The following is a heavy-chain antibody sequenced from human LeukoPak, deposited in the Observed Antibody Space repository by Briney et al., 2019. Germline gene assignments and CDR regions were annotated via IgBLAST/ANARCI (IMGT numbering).Heavy chain of an antibody. J-gene: IGHJ4*02. CDR1: GYTFTGCY. CDR2: INPSSGGT. CDR3: ASGSSLDGNSDWPTHYY. V-gene: IGHV1-2*02. Sequence: ASVKVSCQASGYTFTGCYMRGVRQAPGQGLEWMGWINPSSGGTHYAQKFQGRVTMTRDTSISTAYMELSSLRSDDTAVYVCASGSSLDGNSDWPTHYYWGQGALVTVSS. D-gene: IGHD6-19*01.